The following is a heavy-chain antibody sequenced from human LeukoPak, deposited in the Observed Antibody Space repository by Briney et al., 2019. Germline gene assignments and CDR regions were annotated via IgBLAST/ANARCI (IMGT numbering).Heavy chain of an antibody. CDR2: ISDGGSRT. D-gene: IGHD3-10*01. J-gene: IGHJ4*02. CDR1: GFTFSRSA. CDR3: AEGALSSYFDF. Sequence: GGSLRLSCAASGFTFSRSAMSWVRQAPGKGLEGVSAISDGGSRTYYADSVKGRFTISRDNSKNTLYLQMNSLRAEDTAVYYCAEGALSSYFDFWGLGTLVTVSS. V-gene: IGHV3-23*01.